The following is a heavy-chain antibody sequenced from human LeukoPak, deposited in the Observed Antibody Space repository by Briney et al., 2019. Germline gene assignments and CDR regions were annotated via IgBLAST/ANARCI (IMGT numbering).Heavy chain of an antibody. D-gene: IGHD1-26*01. CDR1: GGXIRSYY. CDR2: IYYSGST. CDR3: ASGSYYFDY. J-gene: IGHJ4*02. Sequence: PSETLSLTCTVSGGXIRSYYCSWIRQPPGKGLEWIGYIYYSGSTNYNPSLKSRVTISVDTTKNQFSLKLSSVTAADTAVYYCASGSYYFDYWGQGTLVTVSS. V-gene: IGHV4-59*08.